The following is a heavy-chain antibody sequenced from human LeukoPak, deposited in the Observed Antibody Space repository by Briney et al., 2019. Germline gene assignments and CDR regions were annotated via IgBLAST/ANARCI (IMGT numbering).Heavy chain of an antibody. CDR2: IYSSGST. J-gene: IGHJ3*02. CDR3: ARTVRQWLANDAFDI. V-gene: IGHV4-59*11. D-gene: IGHD6-19*01. Sequence: SETLSLTCTVSGGSISGHYWTWIRQPTGERLEWIVYIYSSGSTNSNPSLTSRVTMSVDTSKNQFSLRLSSVTAADTAVYYCARTVRQWLANDAFDIWGQGTMVAVSS. CDR1: GGSISGHY.